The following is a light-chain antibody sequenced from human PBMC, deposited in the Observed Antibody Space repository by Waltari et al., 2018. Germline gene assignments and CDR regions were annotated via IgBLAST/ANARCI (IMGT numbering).Light chain of an antibody. J-gene: IGKJ3*01. Sequence: EIVMAQSPATLSVSPGERATLSCRASQSVSSNLAWYHQKPGQAPRLLIYGASTRDTGIPARFSGRWSGTVFTITISSLHSEDFAVYSSQLYDAWPPFTLGPGNKVGIK. V-gene: IGKV3-15*01. CDR1: QSVSSN. CDR2: GAS. CDR3: QLYDAWPPFT.